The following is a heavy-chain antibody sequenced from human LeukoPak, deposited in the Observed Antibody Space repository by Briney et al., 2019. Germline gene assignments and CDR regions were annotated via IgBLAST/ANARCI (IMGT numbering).Heavy chain of an antibody. J-gene: IGHJ4*02. CDR2: ISGSGGST. CDR1: GFTFNSYA. D-gene: IGHD2-2*01. Sequence: GGSLRLSCAASGFTFNSYAMSWGRQAPGKGLEWVSTISGSGGSTYYADSVKGRFTISRDNSKNTLYLQMNSLRAEDTAVYYCAKDPERYCSSTSCYQDYWGQGTLVTVSS. V-gene: IGHV3-23*01. CDR3: AKDPERYCSSTSCYQDY.